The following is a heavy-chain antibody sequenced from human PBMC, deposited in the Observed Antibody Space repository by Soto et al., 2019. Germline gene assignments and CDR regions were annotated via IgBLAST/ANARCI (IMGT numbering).Heavy chain of an antibody. CDR1: GGAINSGDYY. D-gene: IGHD4-17*01. Sequence: QVQLQESGPRLVKPSATLSLTCTVSGGAINSGDYYWTWIRHHPGEGLEWIGYIHYSGNTYYDPSLKSRLTISVDTSKNQFSLRLESVTAADTAIYYCARTPGGAPSDYYFDFWGLGTLVTVSS. V-gene: IGHV4-31*03. CDR2: IHYSGNT. J-gene: IGHJ4*02. CDR3: ARTPGGAPSDYYFDF.